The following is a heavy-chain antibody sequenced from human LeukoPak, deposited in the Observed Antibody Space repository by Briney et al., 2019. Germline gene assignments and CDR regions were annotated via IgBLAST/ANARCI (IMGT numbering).Heavy chain of an antibody. CDR1: GYTFTGYY. J-gene: IGHJ4*02. CDR3: ARSRAYYYGSSGYLDY. Sequence: ASVKVSCKASGYTFTGYYMHWVRQAPGQGLEWMGWINPNSGGTNYAQKFQGWVTMTRDTSISTAYMELSRLRSDDTAVYYCARSRAYYYGSSGYLDYWGQGTLVTVSS. D-gene: IGHD3-22*01. V-gene: IGHV1-2*04. CDR2: INPNSGGT.